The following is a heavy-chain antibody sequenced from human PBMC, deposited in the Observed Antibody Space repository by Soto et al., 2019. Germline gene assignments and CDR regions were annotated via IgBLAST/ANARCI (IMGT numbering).Heavy chain of an antibody. V-gene: IGHV4-34*01. CDR2: INHSGST. CDR3: ARSLSHMVRGVIGAYYYYYYMDV. Sequence: SETLSLTCAVYGGSFSGYYWSWIRQPPGKGLEWIGEINHSGSTNYNPSLKSRVTISVDTSKNQFSLKLSSVTAADTAVYYCARSLSHMVRGVIGAYYYYYYMDVWGKGTTVTVSS. J-gene: IGHJ6*03. CDR1: GGSFSGYY. D-gene: IGHD3-10*01.